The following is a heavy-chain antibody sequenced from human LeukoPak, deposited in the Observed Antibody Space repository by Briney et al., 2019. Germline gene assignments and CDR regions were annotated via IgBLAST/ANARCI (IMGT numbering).Heavy chain of an antibody. CDR1: GYDFSDLY. CDR2: INPYSGAS. V-gene: IGHV1-2*02. Sequence: GASVKVSCKASGYDFSDLYFHWVRQAPGQGLEWMGWINPYSGASIYAQKFQGRVPMETSSSTVYMQLPRLRYDDTAAYYCATASVTRMRDPWGQGTLVTVSS. J-gene: IGHJ5*02. CDR3: ATASVTRMRDP.